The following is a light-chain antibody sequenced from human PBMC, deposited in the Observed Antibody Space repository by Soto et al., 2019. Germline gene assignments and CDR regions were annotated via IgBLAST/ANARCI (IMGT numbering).Light chain of an antibody. V-gene: IGKV3-11*01. J-gene: IGKJ1*01. Sequence: EIVLTQSPATLSLSPGERATLSCRASQSVSNYLAWYQQKPGQAPRLVIYDASNRAAGIPARFSGSGSGTDFTLTISSLQPEDFATYYCQQSYSSPPMTFGQGTKVDIK. CDR2: DAS. CDR3: QQSYSSPPMT. CDR1: QSVSNY.